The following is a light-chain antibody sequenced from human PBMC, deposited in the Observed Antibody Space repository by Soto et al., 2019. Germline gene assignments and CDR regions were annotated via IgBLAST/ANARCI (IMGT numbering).Light chain of an antibody. V-gene: IGLV2-14*01. CDR2: DVS. CDR3: SSYTSSSTLV. Sequence: QSALTQPASVSGSPGQSIAISCTGSSRDVGGYSYVSWYQQHPGKAPKLMIYDVSNRPSGVSDRFSGSRSGNTASLTISGLQAEYEADYYCSSYTSSSTLVFGGGTKLTVL. J-gene: IGLJ2*01. CDR1: SRDVGGYSY.